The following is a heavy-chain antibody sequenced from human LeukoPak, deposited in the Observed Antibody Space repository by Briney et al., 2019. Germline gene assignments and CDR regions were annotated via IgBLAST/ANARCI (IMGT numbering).Heavy chain of an antibody. D-gene: IGHD1-1*01. CDR2: ISWDGGST. Sequence: GGSLRLSCAASGFTFDDYTMHWVRQAPGKGLEWVSLISWDGGSTYYADSVKGRFTISRDNSKNSLYLQMNSLRTEDTALYYCAKDIFPGTTRAAFDIWGQGTMVTVSS. V-gene: IGHV3-43*01. J-gene: IGHJ3*02. CDR3: AKDIFPGTTRAAFDI. CDR1: GFTFDDYT.